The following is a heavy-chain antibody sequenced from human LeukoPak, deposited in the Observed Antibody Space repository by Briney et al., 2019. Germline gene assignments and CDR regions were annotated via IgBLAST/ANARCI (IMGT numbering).Heavy chain of an antibody. J-gene: IGHJ5*02. CDR2: IYYSGST. V-gene: IGHV4-39*07. CDR1: GGSISSSSYY. CDR3: AREGDFNWFDP. Sequence: SETLSLTCTVSGGSISSSSYYWGWIRQPPGKGLEWIGSIYYSGSTNYNPSLKSRVTISVDTSKNQFSLKLSSVTAADTAVYYCAREGDFNWFDPWGQGTLVTVSS. D-gene: IGHD3-10*01.